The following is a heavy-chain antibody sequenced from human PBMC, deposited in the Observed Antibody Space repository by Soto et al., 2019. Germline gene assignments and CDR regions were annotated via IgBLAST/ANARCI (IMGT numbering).Heavy chain of an antibody. CDR1: EGGNLRDYR. D-gene: IGHD5-12*01. CDR2: IIPKLGSE. J-gene: IGHJ4*02. V-gene: IGHV1-69*01. CDR3: ARGGYGYTFGGVY. Sequence: QVQLVQSGAEVKEPGSSVTVSCKASEGGNLRDYRTTWVRQAPGQGLEWMGGIIPKLGSENYAQNFKGRVTVTADESTNTVDMELRSLRSDDTAVYYWARGGYGYTFGGVYWGQGTPVTVSS.